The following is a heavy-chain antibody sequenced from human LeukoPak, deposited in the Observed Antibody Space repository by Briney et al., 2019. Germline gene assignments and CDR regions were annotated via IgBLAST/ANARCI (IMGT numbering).Heavy chain of an antibody. CDR2: IKQDGSET. CDR1: GFSLSNYW. CDR3: ARADRYYYDSSGTLDY. J-gene: IGHJ4*02. D-gene: IGHD3-22*01. Sequence: GGSLRLSCAASGFSLSNYWMTWVRQAPGKGLEWVANIKQDGSETNYVDSVKGRFTISRDNAKNSLYLQMNSLRAEDTAVYYCARADRYYYDSSGTLDYWGQGTLVTVSS. V-gene: IGHV3-7*01.